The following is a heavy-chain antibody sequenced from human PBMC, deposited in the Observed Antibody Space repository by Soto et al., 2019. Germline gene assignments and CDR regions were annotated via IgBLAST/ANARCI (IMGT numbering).Heavy chain of an antibody. CDR1: GDSISSSFW. CDR3: AGLRWFGPYGMDV. Sequence: SETLSLTCAVSGDSISSSFWWSWVRQPPGEGLEWIGEIYHSGSTIYNPSLKSRVTISVDTSKNQFSLKLSSVTAADTAVYYCAGLRWFGPYGMDVWGQGTTVTVSS. CDR2: IYHSGST. D-gene: IGHD3-10*01. V-gene: IGHV4-4*02. J-gene: IGHJ6*02.